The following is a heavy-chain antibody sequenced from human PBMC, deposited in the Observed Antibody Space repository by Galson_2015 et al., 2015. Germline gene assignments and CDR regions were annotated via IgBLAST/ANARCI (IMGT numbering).Heavy chain of an antibody. D-gene: IGHD3-10*01. Sequence: SVKVSCKASGGSFSTYGISWVRQAPGQGLEWMGGIIPVIGTVNFAQTFQGRVTITADKSTSTAYMELSSLRSEDTAMYYCARLPYYYGAANYWAPNDYWGQGSLVTVSS. CDR1: GGSFSTYG. CDR3: ARLPYYYGAANYWAPNDY. J-gene: IGHJ4*02. CDR2: IIPVIGTV. V-gene: IGHV1-69*06.